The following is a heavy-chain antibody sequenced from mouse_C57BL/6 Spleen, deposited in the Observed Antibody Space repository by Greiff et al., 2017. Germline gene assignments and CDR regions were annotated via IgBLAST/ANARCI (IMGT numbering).Heavy chain of an antibody. V-gene: IGHV1-80*01. CDR2: IYPGDGDT. J-gene: IGHJ2*01. CDR1: GYAFSSYW. D-gene: IGHD1-1*01. Sequence: QVQLKESGAELVKPGASVKISCKASGYAFSSYWMKWVKQRPGKGLEWIGQIYPGDGDTNYNGKFKGKATLTADKSSSTAYMQLSSLTSEDSAVYFCARDLLRDYWGQGTTLTVSS. CDR3: ARDLLRDY.